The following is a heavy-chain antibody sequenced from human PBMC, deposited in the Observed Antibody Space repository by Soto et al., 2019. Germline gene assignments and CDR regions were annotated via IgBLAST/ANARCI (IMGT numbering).Heavy chain of an antibody. CDR1: GFTFSSYG. CDR3: AKDKRVSRQTWFDP. J-gene: IGHJ5*02. CDR2: ISYDGSNK. V-gene: IGHV3-30*18. Sequence: GGSLRLSCAASGFTFSSYGMHWVRQAPGKGLEWVAVISYDGSNKYYADSVKGRFTISRDNSKNTLYLQMNSLRAEDTAVYYCAKDKRVSRQTWFDPWGQGTLVTVSS.